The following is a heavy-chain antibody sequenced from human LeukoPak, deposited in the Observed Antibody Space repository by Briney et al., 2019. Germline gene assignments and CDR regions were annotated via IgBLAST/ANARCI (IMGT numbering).Heavy chain of an antibody. CDR3: AKDWNYCSSTSCYVTHFDY. V-gene: IGHV3-23*01. Sequence: PGGSLRLSCAASGFTFSSYAVSWVRQAPGKGLEWVSAISGSGGSTYYADSVKGRFTISRDNSKNTLYLQMNSLRAEDTAVYYCAKDWNYCSSTSCYVTHFDYWGQGTLVTVSS. CDR1: GFTFSSYA. D-gene: IGHD2-2*01. J-gene: IGHJ4*02. CDR2: ISGSGGST.